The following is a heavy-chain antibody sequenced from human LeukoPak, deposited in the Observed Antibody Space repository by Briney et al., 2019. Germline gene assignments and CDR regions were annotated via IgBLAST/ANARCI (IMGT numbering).Heavy chain of an antibody. CDR3: AAGRFWSGYYDY. CDR2: ISSDVNIK. CDR1: GFDFHNYV. D-gene: IGHD3-3*01. Sequence: PGGSLRLSCAASGFDFHNYVIHWVRQAPGKGLEWVAVISSDVNIKYYADFVKGRFTISRDSSSKMVSLQMNSLGTEDTAIYYCAAGRFWSGYYDYWGQGTLVTVSS. J-gene: IGHJ4*02. V-gene: IGHV3-30-3*01.